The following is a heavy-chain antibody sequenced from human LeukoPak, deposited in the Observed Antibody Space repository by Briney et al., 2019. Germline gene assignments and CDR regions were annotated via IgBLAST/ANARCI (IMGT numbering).Heavy chain of an antibody. Sequence: PSETLSLTCTVSGGSISSYYWSWIRQPPGKGLEWIGYIYYSGSTNYNPSLKSRVTISVDTSKNQFSLKLSSVTAADTAVYYCARHFLGGAAELVDYWGQGTLVTVSS. CDR2: IYYSGST. V-gene: IGHV4-59*08. CDR3: ARHFLGGAAELVDY. J-gene: IGHJ4*02. CDR1: GGSISSYY. D-gene: IGHD6-13*01.